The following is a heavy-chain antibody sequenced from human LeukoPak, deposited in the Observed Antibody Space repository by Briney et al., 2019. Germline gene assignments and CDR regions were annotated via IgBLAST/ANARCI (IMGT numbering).Heavy chain of an antibody. V-gene: IGHV4-4*02. CDR2: IYHSGST. J-gene: IGHJ6*03. CDR3: ARERRGMKTVVTPKYKYYMDV. D-gene: IGHD4-23*01. Sequence: SGTLPLTCAVSGGTVSSSNWWSWVRQPPGKGLGWSGKIYHSGSTNYNPSLKSRVTISVHKSKNQFSLKLSSQTAADTAVYYCARERRGMKTVVTPKYKYYMDVWGTGTRVSVSS. CDR1: GGTVSSSNW.